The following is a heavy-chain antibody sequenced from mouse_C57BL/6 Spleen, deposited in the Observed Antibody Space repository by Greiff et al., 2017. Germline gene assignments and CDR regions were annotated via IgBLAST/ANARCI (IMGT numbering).Heavy chain of an antibody. V-gene: IGHV1-50*01. D-gene: IGHD2-3*01. CDR1: GYTFTSYW. CDR2: IDPSDSYT. CDR3: SRREGYSYYLDY. J-gene: IGHJ2*01. Sequence: QVQLQQPGAELVKPGASVKLSCKASGYTFTSYWMQWVKQRPGKGLEWIGEIDPSDSYTNYNQKFKGKVTLTVDTSSSTAYMHLSSLTSEDSSVYYFSRREGYSYYLDYWGQGTTLTVSS.